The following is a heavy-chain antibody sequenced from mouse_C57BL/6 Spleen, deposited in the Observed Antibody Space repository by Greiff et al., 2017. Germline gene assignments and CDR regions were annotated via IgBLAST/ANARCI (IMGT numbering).Heavy chain of an antibody. Sequence: VKLVESGPGLVQPSQSLSITCTVSGFSLTSYGVHWVRQSPGKGLEWLGVIWSGGSTDYNAAFISRLSISKDNSKSQVFFKMNSLQADDTAIYYCARNPVVATGYYAMDYWGQGTSVTVSS. CDR2: IWSGGST. CDR3: ARNPVVATGYYAMDY. D-gene: IGHD1-1*01. V-gene: IGHV2-2*01. J-gene: IGHJ4*01. CDR1: GFSLTSYG.